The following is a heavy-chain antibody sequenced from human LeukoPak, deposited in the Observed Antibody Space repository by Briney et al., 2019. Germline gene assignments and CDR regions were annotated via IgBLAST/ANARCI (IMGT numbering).Heavy chain of an antibody. Sequence: GASVTVSFTAAGYTFTIYGISWGRQAPGQGLEWMGWISAYNGNTNYKQKLQGRVSMTTDTATSTAYMELRSLRSDDTAVYYCARSADYDSSAYYYDSDYWGQGTLVTVSS. CDR1: GYTFTIYG. V-gene: IGHV1-18*01. D-gene: IGHD3-22*01. J-gene: IGHJ4*02. CDR2: ISAYNGNT. CDR3: ARSADYDSSAYYYDSDY.